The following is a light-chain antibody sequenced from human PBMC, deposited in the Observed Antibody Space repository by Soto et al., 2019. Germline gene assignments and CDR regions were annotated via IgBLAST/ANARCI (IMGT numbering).Light chain of an antibody. J-gene: IGKJ1*01. Sequence: EIVXTQSPAALSVSPGERATLSCRASQSVSSNLAWYQQKPGQAPRLLIYGASTRATGIPARFSGSGSGTEFTLTISSLQSEDFAVYYCQQYNNWPRTFGPGTKV. CDR3: QQYNNWPRT. CDR1: QSVSSN. CDR2: GAS. V-gene: IGKV3-15*01.